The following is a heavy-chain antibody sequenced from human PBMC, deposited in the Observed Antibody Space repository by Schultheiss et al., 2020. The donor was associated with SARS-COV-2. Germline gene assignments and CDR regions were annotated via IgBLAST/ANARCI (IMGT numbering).Heavy chain of an antibody. J-gene: IGHJ4*02. D-gene: IGHD5-12*01. Sequence: ASVKVSCKASGYTFTSYYMHWVRQAPGQGLEWMGIINPSGGSTSYAQKFQGRVTMTRDTSTSTVYMELSSLRSEDTAVYYCARTPLRGYSGYDSPYYFDYWGQGTLVTVSS. CDR3: ARTPLRGYSGYDSPYYFDY. V-gene: IGHV1-46*01. CDR1: GYTFTSYY. CDR2: INPSGGST.